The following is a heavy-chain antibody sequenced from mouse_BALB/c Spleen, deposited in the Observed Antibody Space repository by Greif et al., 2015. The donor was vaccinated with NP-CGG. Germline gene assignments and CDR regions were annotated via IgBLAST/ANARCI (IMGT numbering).Heavy chain of an antibody. CDR3: ARNPNRDDYAMDY. D-gene: IGHD4-1*01. CDR1: GFSLTSYG. J-gene: IGHJ4*01. V-gene: IGHV2-4*02. CDR2: IWSGGST. Sequence: VKLVESGPGLVQPSQSLSITCTVSGFSLTSYGVHWVRQPPGKGLEWLGVIWSGGSTDYNAAFISRLSISKDNSKSQVSFKMNSLQADDTAIYYCARNPNRDDYAMDYWGQGTSVTVSS.